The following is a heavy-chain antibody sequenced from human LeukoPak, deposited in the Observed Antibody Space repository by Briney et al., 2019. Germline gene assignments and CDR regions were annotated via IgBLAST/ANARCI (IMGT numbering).Heavy chain of an antibody. Sequence: PGGSLRLSCAASGFTFSSYAMNWVRQAPGKRLEWVSYISSSSSTTHYANSVKGRFTTSRDNAKNSLYLQVNSLRDEDTAVYYCARGSGYFVSGSYYQFDYWGQGTLVTVSS. CDR3: ARGSGYFVSGSYYQFDY. V-gene: IGHV3-48*02. CDR2: ISSSSSTT. J-gene: IGHJ4*02. D-gene: IGHD3-10*01. CDR1: GFTFSSYA.